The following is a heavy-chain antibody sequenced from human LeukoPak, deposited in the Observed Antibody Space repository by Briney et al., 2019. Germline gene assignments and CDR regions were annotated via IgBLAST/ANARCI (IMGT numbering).Heavy chain of an antibody. CDR2: IYYSGST. J-gene: IGHJ4*02. CDR1: GGSISSYY. CDR3: ARHRYSSSWYSDY. V-gene: IGHV4-59*01. D-gene: IGHD6-13*01. Sequence: PSETLSLTCTVSGGSISSYYWSWIRQPPGKGLEWIGYIYYSGSTNYNPSLKSRVTISVDTSKNQFSLKLSSVTAADTAVYYCARHRYSSSWYSDYWGQGTLVTVSS.